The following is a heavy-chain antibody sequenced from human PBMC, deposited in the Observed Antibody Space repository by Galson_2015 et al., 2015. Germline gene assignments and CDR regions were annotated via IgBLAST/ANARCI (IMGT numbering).Heavy chain of an antibody. CDR3: AITNWIYVY. D-gene: IGHD1-20*01. CDR1: GLTFTTYW. J-gene: IGHJ4*02. Sequence: SLRLSCAASGLTFTTYWMHWVRQAPGKGLVWVSRIKSDGSSTTYADSVKGRFTLSRDNARNSLYLQMNSLTAEDTAVYYCAITNWIYVYWGQGTLVTVSS. V-gene: IGHV3-74*03. CDR2: IKSDGSST.